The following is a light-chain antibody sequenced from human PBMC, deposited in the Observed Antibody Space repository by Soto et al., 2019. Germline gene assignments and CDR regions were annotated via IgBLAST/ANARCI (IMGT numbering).Light chain of an antibody. V-gene: IGKV1-8*01. J-gene: IGKJ1*01. CDR3: EQYYSYPHT. Sequence: AIRMTQSPSSFSASTGDRVTITCRASQGISSYLAWYQQKPGKAPKLLIYAASTLQSGIPSRFSGSGSGTDITLTISCLQSEDFATYYCEQYYSYPHTFGQGTKVEIK. CDR2: AAS. CDR1: QGISSY.